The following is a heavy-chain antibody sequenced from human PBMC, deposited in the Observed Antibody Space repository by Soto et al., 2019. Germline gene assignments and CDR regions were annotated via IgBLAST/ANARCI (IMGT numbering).Heavy chain of an antibody. Sequence: PWGSLRLSCAASGITLSIYILTWVRQAPGRGLECVAAIGVGCYMYYADSVKGRFTISRDNFKNSLYLQMNSLRAEDTAGYYCPRLTGTPEMVPTEEDYWGHGTLVTVSS. V-gene: IGHV3-21*01. CDR1: GITLSIYI. CDR3: PRLTGTPEMVPTEEDY. J-gene: IGHJ4*01. CDR2: IGVGCYM. D-gene: IGHD1-7*01.